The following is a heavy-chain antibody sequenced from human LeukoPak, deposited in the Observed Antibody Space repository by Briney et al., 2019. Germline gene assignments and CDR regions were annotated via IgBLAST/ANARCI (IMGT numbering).Heavy chain of an antibody. D-gene: IGHD3-3*01. V-gene: IGHV1-18*01. CDR2: ISAYNGNT. CDR3: AGGRGDFGSGYYREPFYG. J-gene: IGHJ4*02. Sequence: ASVKVSCKSSVYTFTSYGISWVRQAPAQGLEWMGCISAYNGNTNYAQKLQGRVTMTPDTSTRTADMELRNLRSDDTAVYYWAGGRGDFGSGYYREPFYGWGQGTLVTVSS. CDR1: VYTFTSYG.